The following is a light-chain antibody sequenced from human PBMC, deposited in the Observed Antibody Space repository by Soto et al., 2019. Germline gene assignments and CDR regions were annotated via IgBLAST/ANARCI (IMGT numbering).Light chain of an antibody. CDR1: SSNIGTNT. Sequence: QSVLTQPPSASGTPGQRVTISCSGSSSNIGTNTVNWYQQLPGTAPKLLIYSNSQRPSGVPDRFSGSKAGTSASLAISGRQSEDEADYYCAAWDDNVEVAFCGGTKLTVL. V-gene: IGLV1-44*01. J-gene: IGLJ2*01. CDR3: AAWDDNVEVA. CDR2: SNS.